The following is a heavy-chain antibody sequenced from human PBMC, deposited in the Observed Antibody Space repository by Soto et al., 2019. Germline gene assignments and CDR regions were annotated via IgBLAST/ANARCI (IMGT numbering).Heavy chain of an antibody. Sequence: ASVKVSCKVSGYTLTELSMHWVRQAPGKGLEWMGGFDPEDGETIYAQKFQGRVTMTEDTSTDTAYMELSSLRSEDTAVYYCATVSPELIAVAGTYFDYWGQGTLVTVSS. D-gene: IGHD6-19*01. CDR2: FDPEDGET. CDR3: ATVSPELIAVAGTYFDY. J-gene: IGHJ4*02. CDR1: GYTLTELS. V-gene: IGHV1-24*01.